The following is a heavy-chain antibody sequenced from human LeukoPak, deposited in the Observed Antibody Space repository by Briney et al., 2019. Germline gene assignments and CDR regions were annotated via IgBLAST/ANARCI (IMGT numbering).Heavy chain of an antibody. CDR2: ISGSGGST. V-gene: IGHV3-23*01. CDR3: ANDTAPSSSSWYFYVDY. CDR1: GFTFSSYA. J-gene: IGHJ4*02. Sequence: GGSLRLSCAASGFTFSSYAMSWVRQAPGEGLEWVSAISGSGGSTYYADSVKGRFTISRDNSKNTLYLQMNSLRVEDTAVYYCANDTAPSSSSWYFYVDYWGQGTLVTVSS. D-gene: IGHD6-13*01.